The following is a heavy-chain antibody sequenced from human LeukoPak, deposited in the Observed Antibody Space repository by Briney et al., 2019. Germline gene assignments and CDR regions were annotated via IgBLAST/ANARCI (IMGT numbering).Heavy chain of an antibody. Sequence: PGGSLRLSFAASGFTVSSNYMSWVRQAPGKGLEWVSIIYSGGSTYYADSVKGRFTISRDNSKNTLYLQMNSLRAEDTAVYYCARDIHGSGAFDIWGQGTMVTVSS. CDR3: ARDIHGSGAFDI. V-gene: IGHV3-66*01. D-gene: IGHD3-10*01. CDR2: IYSGGST. J-gene: IGHJ3*02. CDR1: GFTVSSNY.